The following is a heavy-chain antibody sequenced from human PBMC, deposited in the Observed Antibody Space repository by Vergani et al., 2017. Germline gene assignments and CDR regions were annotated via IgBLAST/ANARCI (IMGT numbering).Heavy chain of an antibody. D-gene: IGHD2-15*01. CDR1: GGSFSGYY. J-gene: IGHJ6*02. Sequence: QVQLQQWGAGLLKPSETLSLTCAVYGGSFSGYYWSWIRQPPGKGLEWIGEINHSGSTNYSPSFQGHVTISADKSISTAYLQWSSLKASYTAMYYCARRRGGGCSGGSCYGYYYYGMDVWGQGTTVTVSS. V-gene: IGHV4-34*01. CDR2: INHSGST. CDR3: ARRRGGGCSGGSCYGYYYYGMDV.